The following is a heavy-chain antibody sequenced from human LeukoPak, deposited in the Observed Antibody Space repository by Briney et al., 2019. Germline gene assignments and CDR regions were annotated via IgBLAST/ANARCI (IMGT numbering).Heavy chain of an antibody. CDR3: ASVVLYSDILTGQNWFDP. Sequence: QSGGSLRLSCTASGFTFSHYSMNWVRQAPGKGLEWTSYISSSSSTIYYADSVKGRFTISRDNAKNSLYLQMNSLRAEDTAVYYCASVVLYSDILTGQNWFDPWGQGTLVTVSS. D-gene: IGHD3-9*01. CDR2: ISSSSSTI. V-gene: IGHV3-48*01. CDR1: GFTFSHYS. J-gene: IGHJ5*02.